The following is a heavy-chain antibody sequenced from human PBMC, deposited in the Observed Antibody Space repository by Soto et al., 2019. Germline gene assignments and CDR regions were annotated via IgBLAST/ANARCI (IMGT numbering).Heavy chain of an antibody. CDR1: GYTFTAYP. D-gene: IGHD1-26*01. CDR2: INAGTGNT. J-gene: IGHJ6*02. CDR3: ARDQDSGSYYYYYYGMDV. V-gene: IGHV1-3*01. Sequence: APVKVSCKASGYTFTAYPMHWVRQAPGQRLEWMGWINAGTGNTKYSQKIQGRDTINRDTSASTAYMELSSLRSEDTAVYYCARDQDSGSYYYYYYGMDVWGQGTTVTVSS.